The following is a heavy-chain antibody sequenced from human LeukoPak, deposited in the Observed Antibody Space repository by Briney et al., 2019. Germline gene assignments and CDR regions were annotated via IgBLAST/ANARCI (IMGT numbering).Heavy chain of an antibody. D-gene: IGHD2-2*01. V-gene: IGHV1-69*05. Sequence: SVKVSCKASGGTFSSYAISWVRQAPGQRLEWMGGIIPIFGTANYAQKFQGRVTITTYESTSTAYMELSSLRSEDTAVYYCAMMPHDYVDYWGQGTLVTVSS. J-gene: IGHJ4*02. CDR3: AMMPHDYVDY. CDR1: GGTFSSYA. CDR2: IIPIFGTA.